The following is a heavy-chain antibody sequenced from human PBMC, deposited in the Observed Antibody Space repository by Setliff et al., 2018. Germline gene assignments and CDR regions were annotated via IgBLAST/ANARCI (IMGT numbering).Heavy chain of an antibody. J-gene: IGHJ6*03. CDR1: GGSISSGDYY. V-gene: IGHV4-61*08. CDR2: IYIGGSA. CDR3: AREQWLDPPGYYHMDV. D-gene: IGHD6-19*01. Sequence: LSLTCTVSGGSISSGDYYWSWIRQPPGKGLEWIGHIYIGGSANYNPPLKSRVTMSIDTSKNQFSLKLNSVTAADMAVYYCAREQWLDPPGYYHMDVWAKGTTVTVS.